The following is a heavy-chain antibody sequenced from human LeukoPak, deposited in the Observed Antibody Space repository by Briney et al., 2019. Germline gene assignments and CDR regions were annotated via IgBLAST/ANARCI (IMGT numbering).Heavy chain of an antibody. D-gene: IGHD5-12*01. Sequence: GGSLRLSCAASGFTFSTYSMNWLRLAPGKGLEWVSSISPDSNYKYYVDSVKGRFTISRDNAKSSLYLQMNSLKAEDTAVYYCVRGGYRGFDYEYWGQGTLVTVSS. V-gene: IGHV3-21*01. CDR3: VRGGYRGFDYEY. CDR2: ISPDSNYK. J-gene: IGHJ4*02. CDR1: GFTFSTYS.